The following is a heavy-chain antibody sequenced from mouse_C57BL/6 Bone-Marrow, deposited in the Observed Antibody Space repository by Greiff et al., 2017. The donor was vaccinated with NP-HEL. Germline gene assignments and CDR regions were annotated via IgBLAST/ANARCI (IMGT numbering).Heavy chain of an antibody. CDR2: IYPRSGNT. CDR3: ARGNDGSSF. D-gene: IGHD2-3*01. CDR1: GYTFTSYG. J-gene: IGHJ3*01. V-gene: IGHV1-81*01. Sequence: QVQLKESGAELARPGASVKLSCKASGYTFTSYGISWVKQRTGQGLEWIGEIYPRSGNTYYNEKFKGKATLTADKSSSTAYMELRSLTSEDSAVYFCARGNDGSSFGGQGTLVTVSA.